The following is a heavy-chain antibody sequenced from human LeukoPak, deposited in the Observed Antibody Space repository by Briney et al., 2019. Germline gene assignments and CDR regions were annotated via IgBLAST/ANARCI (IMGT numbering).Heavy chain of an antibody. Sequence: PGRSLRLSCAASGFTFSSYGMHWVRQAPGKGLEWVAVIWYDGSNKYYADSVKGRFTISRDNSKNTLYLQMNSLRAEDTAVYYCAKRSHYYDSSGYQYYFDYWGQGTLVTVSS. V-gene: IGHV3-33*06. J-gene: IGHJ4*02. CDR2: IWYDGSNK. D-gene: IGHD3-22*01. CDR3: AKRSHYYDSSGYQYYFDY. CDR1: GFTFSSYG.